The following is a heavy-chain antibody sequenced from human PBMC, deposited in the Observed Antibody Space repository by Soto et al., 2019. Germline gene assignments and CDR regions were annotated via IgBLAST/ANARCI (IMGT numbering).Heavy chain of an antibody. Sequence: ASVKVSCKASGYTFTSYDINWVRQATGQGLEWMGGFIAMLGTPTYAKKVQGRATISADESLTSSYLELRSLRSEDTGVYFCARGAMANFDYWGQGTVVTVSS. CDR2: FIAMLGTP. CDR3: ARGAMANFDY. J-gene: IGHJ4*02. CDR1: GYTFTSYD. V-gene: IGHV1-69*13. D-gene: IGHD5-18*01.